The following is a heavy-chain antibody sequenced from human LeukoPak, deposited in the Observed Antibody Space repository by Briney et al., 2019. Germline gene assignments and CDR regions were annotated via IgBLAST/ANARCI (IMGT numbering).Heavy chain of an antibody. J-gene: IGHJ4*02. D-gene: IGHD3-22*01. V-gene: IGHV3-7*01. CDR2: IKEDGSEK. CDR1: GFTFSSYW. CDR3: ASDYYDSSGYYYGRTFGY. Sequence: GGSLRLSCAASGFTFSSYWMSWVRQAPGKGLEWVANIKEDGSEKYYVDSVKGRFTISRGNAKNSLYLQMNSLRAEDTAVYYCASDYYDSSGYYYGRTFGYWGQGTLVTVSS.